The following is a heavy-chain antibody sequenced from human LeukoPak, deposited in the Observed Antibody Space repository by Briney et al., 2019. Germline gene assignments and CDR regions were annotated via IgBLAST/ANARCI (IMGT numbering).Heavy chain of an antibody. D-gene: IGHD3-10*01. CDR2: FDPEDGET. J-gene: IGHJ4*02. V-gene: IGHV1-24*01. CDR3: ATGGDYYGSGSYDY. Sequence: ASVKVSCKVSGYTLTELSMHWVRQAPGKGLEGMGGFDPEDGETIYAQKFQGRVTMTEDTSTDTAYMELSSLRSEDTAVYYCATGGDYYGSGSYDYWGQGTLVTVSS. CDR1: GYTLTELS.